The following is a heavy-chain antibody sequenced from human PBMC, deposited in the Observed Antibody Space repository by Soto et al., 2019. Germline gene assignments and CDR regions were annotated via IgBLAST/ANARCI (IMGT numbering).Heavy chain of an antibody. CDR2: ISGSGGAT. V-gene: IGHV3-23*01. CDR1: GFTFSSYA. J-gene: IGHJ2*01. CDR3: AKDLGPPVRSHYPYWYFDV. Sequence: EVQLLESGGGLVQPGGSLSLSCAASGFTFSSYAMSWVRQTPGKGLEWVAGISGSGGATYYADAVKGRLTISRDNSNNTLYPQMDSLRAEDSAVYYCAKDLGPPVRSHYPYWYFDVWGRGTLVTVSS. D-gene: IGHD3-10*01.